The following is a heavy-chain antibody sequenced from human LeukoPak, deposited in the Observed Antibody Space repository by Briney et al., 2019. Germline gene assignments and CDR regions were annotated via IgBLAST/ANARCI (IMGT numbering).Heavy chain of an antibody. Sequence: GGSLRLSCVASGLTFSSYDMHWIRQAPGKGLEWVSSIGATGDTYYTGSVKGRFTISRENAKKSVYLQMNSLSAGDTAVYFCVLGAYWNDDKNAFHIWGPGTMVTVSS. CDR3: VLGAYWNDDKNAFHI. CDR2: IGATGDT. J-gene: IGHJ3*02. V-gene: IGHV3-13*01. D-gene: IGHD1-1*01. CDR1: GLTFSSYD.